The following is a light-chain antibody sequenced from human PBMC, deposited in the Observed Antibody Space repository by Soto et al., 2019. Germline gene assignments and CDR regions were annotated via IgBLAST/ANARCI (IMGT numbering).Light chain of an antibody. CDR2: GNS. J-gene: IGLJ1*01. Sequence: QSVLTQPPSVSGAPGQRVTISCTGSSSNIGAGYDVHWYQQLPGTAPKLLIYGNSNRPSGVPDRISGSKSGTSASLAITGLQAEDEADYYCQSYDSSLSGLVFGTGTKVTVL. V-gene: IGLV1-40*01. CDR1: SSNIGAGYD. CDR3: QSYDSSLSGLV.